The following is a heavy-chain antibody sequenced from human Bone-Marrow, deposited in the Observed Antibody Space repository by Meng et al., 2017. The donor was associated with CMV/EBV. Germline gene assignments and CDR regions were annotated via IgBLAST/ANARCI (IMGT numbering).Heavy chain of an antibody. D-gene: IGHD1-26*01. Sequence: ASVKVSCKASGYTFTSYDINWVRQATGQGLEWMGWMNPNSGNTGYAQKFQGRVTMTRNTSMSTAYMELSSLRSEDTAVYDCARGGATSLGSAFDIWGQGTRVTVSS. CDR3: ARGGATSLGSAFDI. CDR2: MNPNSGNT. V-gene: IGHV1-8*01. CDR1: GYTFTSYD. J-gene: IGHJ3*02.